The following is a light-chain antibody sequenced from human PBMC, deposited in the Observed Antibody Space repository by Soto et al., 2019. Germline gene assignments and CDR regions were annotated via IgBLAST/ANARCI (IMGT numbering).Light chain of an antibody. V-gene: IGLV2-23*02. CDR1: SSDVGGYNY. Sequence: QSVLTQPPSASGSPGQSVTISCAGTSSDVGGYNYVSWYQQHPGKAPKLMIYEVSKRPSGVSNRFSGSKSGNTASLTISGLQAEDEADYSCCSYAGSSTFWVFGTGTKVTVL. CDR2: EVS. CDR3: CSYAGSSTFWV. J-gene: IGLJ1*01.